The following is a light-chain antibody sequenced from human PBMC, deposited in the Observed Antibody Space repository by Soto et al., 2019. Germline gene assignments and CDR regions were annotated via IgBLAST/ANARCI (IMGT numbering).Light chain of an antibody. CDR1: QSVSNN. J-gene: IGKJ5*01. V-gene: IGKV3-15*01. CDR2: YAS. Sequence: EIMMTQSPVTLSVSPGDRATLSCRASQSVSNNVAWYQQKPGQAPRLLIYYASTRATGIPARFSGSGSGTEFTLTISGLQSEDFALYYCQQYNDWPPITFGQGTRLEI. CDR3: QQYNDWPPIT.